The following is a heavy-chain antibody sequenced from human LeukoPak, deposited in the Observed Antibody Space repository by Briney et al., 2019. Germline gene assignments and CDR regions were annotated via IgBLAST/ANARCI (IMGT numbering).Heavy chain of an antibody. Sequence: SETLSLTCAVYGGSVSGYYWSWIRPPPGKGREWIGEINHIGSTNYNPSLKTRFTIPVDTSKNQSSLTLSSVAAADTAVYYCARLGKRYSYAQYYFDYWGQGTLVTVSS. J-gene: IGHJ4*02. CDR2: INHIGST. V-gene: IGHV4-34*01. CDR3: ARLGKRYSYAQYYFDY. D-gene: IGHD5-18*01. CDR1: GGSVSGYY.